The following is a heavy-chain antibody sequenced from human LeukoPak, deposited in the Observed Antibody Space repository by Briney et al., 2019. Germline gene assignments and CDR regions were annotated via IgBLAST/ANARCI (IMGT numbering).Heavy chain of an antibody. CDR1: GYTFTCYY. CDR3: ARAFYYDSSGYYYFDY. J-gene: IGHJ4*02. Sequence: GASVTVSSTASGYTFTCYYMHWVRQAPGQGLEWMGWIDPNSGGTNYAQKFQGRVTMTRDTSISTAYMELSRLRSDDTAVYYCARAFYYDSSGYYYFDYWGQGTLVTVSS. D-gene: IGHD3-22*01. CDR2: IDPNSGGT. V-gene: IGHV1-2*02.